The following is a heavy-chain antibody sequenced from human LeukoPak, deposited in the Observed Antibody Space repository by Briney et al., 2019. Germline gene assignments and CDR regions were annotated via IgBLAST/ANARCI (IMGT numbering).Heavy chain of an antibody. CDR3: ATGTIVVVPAAIGAFDY. CDR1: GSTLTELS. Sequence: GASVKVSCKVSGSTLTELSMHWVRQAPGKGLEWMGGFDPEDGETIYAQKFQGRVTMTEDTSTDTAYMELSSLRSEDTAVYYCATGTIVVVPAAIGAFDYWGQGTLVTVSS. J-gene: IGHJ4*02. CDR2: FDPEDGET. D-gene: IGHD2-2*01. V-gene: IGHV1-24*01.